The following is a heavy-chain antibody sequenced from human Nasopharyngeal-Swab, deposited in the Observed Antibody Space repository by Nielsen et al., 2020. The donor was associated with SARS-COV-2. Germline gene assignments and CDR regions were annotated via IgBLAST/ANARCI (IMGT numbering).Heavy chain of an antibody. CDR2: INPNSGGT. CDR3: ARNDSSGYGY. Sequence: WVRHAPGQGLEWMGRINPNSGGTNYAQKFQGRVTMTRDTSISTAYMELSRLRSDDTAVYYCARNDSSGYGYWGQGTLVTAPQ. J-gene: IGHJ4*02. V-gene: IGHV1-2*06. D-gene: IGHD3-22*01.